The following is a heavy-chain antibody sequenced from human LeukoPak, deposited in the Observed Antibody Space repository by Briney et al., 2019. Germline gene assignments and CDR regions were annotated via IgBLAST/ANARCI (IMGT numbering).Heavy chain of an antibody. CDR1: GYTFTSYG. CDR2: ISANNGNT. V-gene: IGHV1-18*01. Sequence: ASVKVSCKASGYTFTSYGISWVRQAPGQGLEWMGWISANNGNTNYAQKLQGRVTMTTDTSTSTAYMELSSLRSEDTAVYYCASGRTDIVVVPATLRNYYFDYWGQGTLVTVSS. D-gene: IGHD2-2*01. CDR3: ASGRTDIVVVPATLRNYYFDY. J-gene: IGHJ4*02.